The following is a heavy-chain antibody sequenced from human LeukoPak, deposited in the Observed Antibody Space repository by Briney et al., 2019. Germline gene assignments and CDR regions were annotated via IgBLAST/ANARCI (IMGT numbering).Heavy chain of an antibody. D-gene: IGHD3-9*01. J-gene: IGHJ1*01. CDR1: GYTFTSYY. CDR3: ARASGVLRYFDWTRPAKYFQH. Sequence: ASVKVSCKASGYTFTSYYMHWVRQAPGQGLEWMGIINPSGGSTSYAQKFQGRVTMTRDTSTSTVYMELSSLRSEDTAVYYCARASGVLRYFDWTRPAKYFQHWGQGTLVTVSS. CDR2: INPSGGST. V-gene: IGHV1-46*01.